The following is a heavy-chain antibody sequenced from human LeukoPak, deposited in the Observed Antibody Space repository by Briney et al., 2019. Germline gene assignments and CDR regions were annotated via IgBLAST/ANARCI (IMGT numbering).Heavy chain of an antibody. CDR3: AKGYDILTGPFDY. CDR2: ISWNSGSI. D-gene: IGHD3-9*01. J-gene: IGHJ4*02. V-gene: IGHV3-9*01. CDR1: GFTFDDYA. Sequence: PGGSLRLSCAASGFTFDDYAMHWVRQAPGKGLEWVSGISWNSGSIGYADSVKGRFTISRDNAKNFLYLQMNSLRAEDTALYYCAKGYDILTGPFDYWGQGTLVTVSS.